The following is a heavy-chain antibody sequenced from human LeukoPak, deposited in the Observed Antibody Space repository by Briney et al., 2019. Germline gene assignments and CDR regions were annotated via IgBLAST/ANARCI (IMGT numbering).Heavy chain of an antibody. Sequence: PGGSLRLSCAASGFTFSSYWMSWVRQAPGKGLEWVANIKQDGSEKYYVDSVKGRFTISRDNAKNSLYLQMNSLRAEDTALYYCAKDMRRDIVVVGPYGMDVWGQGTTVTVSS. CDR1: GFTFSSYW. J-gene: IGHJ6*02. CDR2: IKQDGSEK. V-gene: IGHV3-7*03. D-gene: IGHD2-2*01. CDR3: AKDMRRDIVVVGPYGMDV.